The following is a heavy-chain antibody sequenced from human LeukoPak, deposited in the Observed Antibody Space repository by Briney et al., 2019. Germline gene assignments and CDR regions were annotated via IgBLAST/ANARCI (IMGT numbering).Heavy chain of an antibody. CDR2: INHSGSN. CDR3: ARGPSRCSGGICYSRNYYYGMDV. J-gene: IGHJ6*02. V-gene: IGHV4-34*01. D-gene: IGHD2-15*01. Sequence: SETLSLTCAVYGGSFSGYYWSWIRQPPGKGLEWIGEINHSGSNNYHPSLKSPVPISVDTSRKQFSLKLSSVTTADTAVYYCARGPSRCSGGICYSRNYYYGMDVWGQGTTVTVSS. CDR1: GGSFSGYY.